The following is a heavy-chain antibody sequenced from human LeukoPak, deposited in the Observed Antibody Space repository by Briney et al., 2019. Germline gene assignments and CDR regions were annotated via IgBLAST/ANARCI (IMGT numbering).Heavy chain of an antibody. CDR2: IYYSGST. CDR3: ARHGAGKSSGWYGGGYYYYGMDV. D-gene: IGHD6-19*01. J-gene: IGHJ6*02. Sequence: PSETLSLTCTVSGGSISSYYWSWIRQPPGKGLEWIGYIYYSGSTNYKPSLKSRVTISVDTSKNQFSLKLSSVTAADTAVYYCARHGAGKSSGWYGGGYYYYGMDVWGQGTTVTVSS. V-gene: IGHV4-59*08. CDR1: GGSISSYY.